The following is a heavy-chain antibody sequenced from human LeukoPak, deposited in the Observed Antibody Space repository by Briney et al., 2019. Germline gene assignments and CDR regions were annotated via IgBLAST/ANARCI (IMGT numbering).Heavy chain of an antibody. CDR3: VRDIQLWLKKDYSYYGMDV. Sequence: PGGSLRLSCAASGFTFSSYIMNWVRQAPGKGLEWVSSISSSSSYIYYADSVKGRFTISRDNAKNSLYLQMNSLRGEDTAVYYCVRDIQLWLKKDYSYYGMDVWGQGTTVTVSS. J-gene: IGHJ6*02. V-gene: IGHV3-21*01. D-gene: IGHD5-18*01. CDR1: GFTFSSYI. CDR2: ISSSSSYI.